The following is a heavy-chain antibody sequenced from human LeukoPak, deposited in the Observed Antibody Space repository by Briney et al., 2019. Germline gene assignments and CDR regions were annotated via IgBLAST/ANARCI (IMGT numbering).Heavy chain of an antibody. CDR2: ISSSSSTI. Sequence: GGCLRLSCVASGFSFSTYDMNWVRQAPGKGLEWVSYISSSSSTIYYADSVKGRFTISRDSAKNSLFLQMNSLRDEDTAVYYCARGSDNCGGDCYPYFDYWGRGTLVTVSS. V-gene: IGHV3-48*02. CDR1: GFSFSTYD. D-gene: IGHD2-21*02. CDR3: ARGSDNCGGDCYPYFDY. J-gene: IGHJ4*02.